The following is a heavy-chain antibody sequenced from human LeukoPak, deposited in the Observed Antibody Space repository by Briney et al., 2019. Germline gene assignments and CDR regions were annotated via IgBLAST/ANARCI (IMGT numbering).Heavy chain of an antibody. CDR1: GYTFTGYY. V-gene: IGHV1-2*02. D-gene: IGHD2-8*01. CDR2: INPNSGGT. J-gene: IGHJ5*02. Sequence: ASVKVSCKASGYTFTGYYMHWVRQAPGQGLEWMGWINPNSGGTNYAQKFQGSVTMTRDTSISTAYIELSRLRSDDTAVYYCARDTGVLYSSGRRGFEPWGQGTLVTVSS. CDR3: ARDTGVLYSSGRRGFEP.